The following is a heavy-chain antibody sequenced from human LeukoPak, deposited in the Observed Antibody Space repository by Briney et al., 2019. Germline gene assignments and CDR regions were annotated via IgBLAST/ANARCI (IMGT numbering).Heavy chain of an antibody. D-gene: IGHD4-17*01. V-gene: IGHV4-59*11. CDR3: ARQMARTGDYVPYFDY. CDR1: GGSMSSHY. J-gene: IGHJ4*02. CDR2: IYYSGST. Sequence: PSETLSLTCTVSGGSMSSHYWSWIRQPPGKGLEWIGYIYYSGSTNYNPSLKSRVTISVDTSKNQFSLKLSSVTAADTAVYYCARQMARTGDYVPYFDYWGQGTLVTVSS.